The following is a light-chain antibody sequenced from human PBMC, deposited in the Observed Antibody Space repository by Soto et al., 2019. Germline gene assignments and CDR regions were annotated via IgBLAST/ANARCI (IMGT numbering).Light chain of an antibody. CDR2: DDN. Sequence: QSALTQPGSVSGSPGQSITISCTGTTSDVGSYTFVSWYQQHPGRAPKLLIYDDNKRPSGVPNRFSGSKSGNTASLTISGVQPDDEADYYCCSSAASSNSWVLGGGTKLTVL. CDR3: CSSAASSNSWV. CDR1: TSDVGSYTF. J-gene: IGLJ3*02. V-gene: IGLV2-23*01.